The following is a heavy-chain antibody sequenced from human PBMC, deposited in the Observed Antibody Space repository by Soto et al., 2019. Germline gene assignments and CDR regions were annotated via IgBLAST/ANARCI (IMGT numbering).Heavy chain of an antibody. CDR1: GGSISSGGYS. J-gene: IGHJ4*02. CDR2: IYHSGST. D-gene: IGHD7-27*01. V-gene: IGHV4-30-2*01. CDR3: ARENGLGNFDY. Sequence: SETLSLTCAVSGGSISSGGYSWSWIRQPPGKGLEWIGYIYHSGSTYYNPSLKSRVTISVDRSKNQFSLKLSSVTAADTAVYYCARENGLGNFDYWGQGTLVTVSS.